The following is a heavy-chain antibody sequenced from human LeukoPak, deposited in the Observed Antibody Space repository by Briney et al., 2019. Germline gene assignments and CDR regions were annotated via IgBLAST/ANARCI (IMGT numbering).Heavy chain of an antibody. V-gene: IGHV3-11*06. CDR1: GFTFSNYY. CDR2: ISSSGSDT. J-gene: IGHJ4*02. Sequence: GGSLRLSCAASGFTFSNYYMNWIRQAPGKGLEWVSKISSSGSDTDYADSVKGRFTISRDNSKNTLYLQMNSLRAEDTAVYYCAKDLLGGSVDYWGQGTLVTVSS. D-gene: IGHD3-10*01. CDR3: AKDLLGGSVDY.